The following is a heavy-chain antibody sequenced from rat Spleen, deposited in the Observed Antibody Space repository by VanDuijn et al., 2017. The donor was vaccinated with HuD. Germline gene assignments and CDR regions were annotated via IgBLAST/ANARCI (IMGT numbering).Heavy chain of an antibody. CDR2: INTDGGST. CDR3: TTNNLGTNHNYFAD. J-gene: IGHJ3*01. Sequence: EVQLVETGGGLVQPGRSLKLSCVASGFTFSGYWMYWLRQAPGKGLEWVSSINTDGGSTYYPDSVKGRFTVSRDNAKSTLYLQMDSLRSEDTATYYCTTNNLGTNHNYFADWGQGTLVTVSS. V-gene: IGHV5-58*01. D-gene: IGHD1-5*01. CDR1: GFTFSGYW.